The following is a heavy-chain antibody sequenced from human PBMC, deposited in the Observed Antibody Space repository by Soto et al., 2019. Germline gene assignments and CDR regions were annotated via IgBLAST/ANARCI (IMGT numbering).Heavy chain of an antibody. D-gene: IGHD6-6*01. Sequence: GGSLRLSCAASAFTFSNYAMAWVRQAPGKGLEWVSSIGNYGGDISYADAVKGRFTISRDNSKNTLYLQMDSLRAEDTAVYYCAKFSATSVYDISSAPDYWGQGTLVTVSS. J-gene: IGHJ4*02. CDR2: IGNYGGDI. V-gene: IGHV3-23*01. CDR1: AFTFSNYA. CDR3: AKFSATSVYDISSAPDY.